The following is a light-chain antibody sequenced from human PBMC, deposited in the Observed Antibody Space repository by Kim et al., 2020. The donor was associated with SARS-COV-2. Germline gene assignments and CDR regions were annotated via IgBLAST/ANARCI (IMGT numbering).Light chain of an antibody. CDR2: YAT. V-gene: IGKV6-21*02. Sequence: SVTPKEKVTITCRASQSVGSSIHWYQQKPDQSPKLLIRYATQSISGVPSRFSGSGSGTDFTLTINGLEAEDAATYYCHQSNILPDTFGQGTKLEIK. J-gene: IGKJ2*01. CDR1: QSVGSS. CDR3: HQSNILPDT.